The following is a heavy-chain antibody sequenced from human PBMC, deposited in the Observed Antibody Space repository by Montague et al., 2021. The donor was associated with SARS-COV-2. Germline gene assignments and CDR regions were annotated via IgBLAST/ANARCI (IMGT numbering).Heavy chain of an antibody. CDR2: ISYDGSNK. D-gene: IGHD3-16*01. V-gene: IGHV3-30*09. J-gene: IGHJ4*02. CDR1: GFTFSDYA. Sequence: RLSLSASGFTFSDYAIYWVRQAPGKGLEWVALISYDGSNKYYADSVKGRFAISRDNSKNTLYLQMNSLRAEDTAVYFCARDRLKWGMITFGGNDYWGQGTLVTVSS. CDR3: ARDRLKWGMITFGGNDY.